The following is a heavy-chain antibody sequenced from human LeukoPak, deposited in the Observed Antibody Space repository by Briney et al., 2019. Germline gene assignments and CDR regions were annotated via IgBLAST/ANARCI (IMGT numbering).Heavy chain of an antibody. J-gene: IGHJ4*02. CDR3: ARDHYYGSGSFDY. CDR1: GFTFSSYE. Sequence: GGSLRLSCAASGFTFSSYEMNWVRQAPGKGLEWISYISSSNTIYYADSVKGRFTISRDNANNSLYLKMKSLRAEETAVYYCARDHYYGSGSFDYWGQGTLVTVSS. D-gene: IGHD3-10*01. V-gene: IGHV3-48*03. CDR2: ISSSNTI.